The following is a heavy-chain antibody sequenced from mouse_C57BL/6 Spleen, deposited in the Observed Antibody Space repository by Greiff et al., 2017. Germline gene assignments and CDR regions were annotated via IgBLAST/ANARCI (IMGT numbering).Heavy chain of an antibody. CDR1: GYTFTDYY. CDR3: ARRVIYYGSSYGYYAMDY. Sequence: VQLQQSGPELVKPGASVKISCKASGYTFTDYYMNWVKQSHGKSLEWIGDITPNNGGTSYNQKFKGKATLTVDKSSSTAYMELRSLTSEDSAVYYCARRVIYYGSSYGYYAMDYWGQGTSVTVSS. V-gene: IGHV1-26*01. D-gene: IGHD1-1*01. CDR2: ITPNNGGT. J-gene: IGHJ4*01.